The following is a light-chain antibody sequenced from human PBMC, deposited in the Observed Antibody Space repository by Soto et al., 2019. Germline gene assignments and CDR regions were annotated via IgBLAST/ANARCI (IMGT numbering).Light chain of an antibody. Sequence: EIVMTQSPATLSVSPGARATLSCRATQSVSSRLAWYQQKPGQAPRLLIYGASTRATGVPARFSGGGSGTDFTLTISSLQPEDFAVYYCQQYNSYPQTFGQGTKVDIK. J-gene: IGKJ1*01. CDR3: QQYNSYPQT. CDR1: QSVSSR. CDR2: GAS. V-gene: IGKV3-15*01.